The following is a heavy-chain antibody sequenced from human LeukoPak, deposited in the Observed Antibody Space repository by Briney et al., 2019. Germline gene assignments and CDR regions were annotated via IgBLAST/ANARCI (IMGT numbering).Heavy chain of an antibody. Sequence: GGSLRLSCAASEFTFSSYSMNWVRQAPGKGLEWVSYITNSGNSKSYADSVKGRFTISRDNTKNSLYLQMNGLRAEDTAVYYCARTRSSGYLTLGYWGQGILVTVSS. D-gene: IGHD3-22*01. CDR2: ITNSGNSK. CDR3: ARTRSSGYLTLGY. CDR1: EFTFSSYS. J-gene: IGHJ4*02. V-gene: IGHV3-48*01.